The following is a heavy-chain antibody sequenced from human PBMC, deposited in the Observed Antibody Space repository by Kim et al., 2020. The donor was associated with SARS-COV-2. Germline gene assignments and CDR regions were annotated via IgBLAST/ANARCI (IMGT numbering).Heavy chain of an antibody. D-gene: IGHD6-13*01. V-gene: IGHV4-31*02. J-gene: IGHJ5*02. Sequence: RKSRGTISVDTSKNQFSLKLSSVTAADTAVYYCARDPLGIAAAGTGWFDPWGQGTLVTVSS. CDR3: ARDPLGIAAAGTGWFDP.